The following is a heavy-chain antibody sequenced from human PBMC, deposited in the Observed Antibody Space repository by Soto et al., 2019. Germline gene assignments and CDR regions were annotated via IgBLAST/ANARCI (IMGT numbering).Heavy chain of an antibody. J-gene: IGHJ4*02. D-gene: IGHD3-10*01. CDR3: ARDISGSYYTGTFDY. V-gene: IGHV3-7*03. Sequence: GGSLRLSCAASGFTFSSYWMSWVRQAPGKGLEWVANIRQDGSEKYYVDSVKGRFTISRDNAKNSLYLQMNSLRAEDTAVYYCARDISGSYYTGTFDYWGQGTLVTVSS. CDR2: IRQDGSEK. CDR1: GFTFSSYW.